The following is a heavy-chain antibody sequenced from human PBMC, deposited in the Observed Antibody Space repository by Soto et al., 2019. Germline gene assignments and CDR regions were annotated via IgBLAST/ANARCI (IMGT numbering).Heavy chain of an antibody. V-gene: IGHV3-23*01. CDR1: GSTFNSYA. J-gene: IGHJ4*02. D-gene: IGHD3-10*01. Sequence: RWYLILSCEVSGSTFNSYAMSWVRQAPGKGLEWVSAISGSGGSTYYADSVKGRVTISRDNSKNTLYLQMNSLRPEHTAVYYCSKESTGARGDYWGQGILASVSS. CDR3: SKESTGARGDY. CDR2: ISGSGGST.